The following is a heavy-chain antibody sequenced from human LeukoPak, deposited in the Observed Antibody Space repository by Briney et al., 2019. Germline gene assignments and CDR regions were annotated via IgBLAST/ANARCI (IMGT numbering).Heavy chain of an antibody. Sequence: GGSLRLSCVASGFTFSNYWMHWVRQPPGKGLVWVSRIYVDGRTTNYADSVKGRFTISRDNAKNTVYLEMNSPSVEDTATYYCIRDFRSADLWGQGTLVTVTS. J-gene: IGHJ5*02. CDR1: GFTFSNYW. V-gene: IGHV3-74*01. CDR3: IRDFRSADL. CDR2: IYVDGRTT.